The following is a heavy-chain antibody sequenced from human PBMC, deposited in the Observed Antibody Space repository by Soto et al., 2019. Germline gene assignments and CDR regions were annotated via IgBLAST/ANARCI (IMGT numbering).Heavy chain of an antibody. V-gene: IGHV4-30-4*01. CDR1: GGSISSGDYY. CDR3: ARGRCSGGSCYSAPGRIDY. D-gene: IGHD2-15*01. CDR2: IYYSGST. Sequence: PSETLSLTCTVSGGSISSGDYYWSWIRQPPGKGLEWIGYIYYSGSTYYNPSLKSRVTISVDTSKNQFSLKLSSVTAADTAVYYCARGRCSGGSCYSAPGRIDYWGQGTLVTVSS. J-gene: IGHJ4*02.